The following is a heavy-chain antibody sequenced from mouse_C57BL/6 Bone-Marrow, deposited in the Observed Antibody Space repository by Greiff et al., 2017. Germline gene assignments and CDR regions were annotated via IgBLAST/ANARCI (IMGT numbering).Heavy chain of an antibody. CDR3: VTGGGVAY. J-gene: IGHJ3*01. V-gene: IGHV5-12*01. CDR1: GFTFSDYY. Sequence: EVMLVESGGGLVQPGGSLKLSCAASGFTFSDYYMYWVRQTPEKRLEWVAYISNGGGSTYYPDTVKGRFTISRDNAKNPLYLQMSRLKSEDTAMYYCVTGGGVAYWGQGTLVTVSA. CDR2: ISNGGGST.